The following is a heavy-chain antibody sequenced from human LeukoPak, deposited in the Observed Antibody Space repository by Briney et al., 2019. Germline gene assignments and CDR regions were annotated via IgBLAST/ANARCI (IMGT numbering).Heavy chain of an antibody. CDR1: GYTLTESS. V-gene: IGHV1-24*01. Sequence: ASVKVSCKVSGYTLTESSMHWVRQAPGKGLEWMGGFDPEAGETIYAQKFQGRVTMTEDTSTDTAYMELSSLRSEDTAMYYCATDRGSSWVNWFDPWGQGTLVTVSS. J-gene: IGHJ5*02. CDR3: ATDRGSSWVNWFDP. D-gene: IGHD6-13*01. CDR2: FDPEAGET.